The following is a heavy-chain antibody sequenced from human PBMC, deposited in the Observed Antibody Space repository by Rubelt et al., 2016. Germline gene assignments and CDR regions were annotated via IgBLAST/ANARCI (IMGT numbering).Heavy chain of an antibody. D-gene: IGHD3-10*01. CDR2: VHYSGST. J-gene: IGHJ5*02. CDR3: ARDRDTMVRGVIIPYWFDP. Sequence: QVQLQESGPGLVKPSETLSLTCTVSGGSIYSYYWSWIRQPPGKGLEWIAYVHYSGSTSYNPSLKSRVTISVDTSKNQFSPKLSSVTAADTAGYYCARDRDTMVRGVIIPYWFDPWGQGTLVTVSS. CDR1: GGSIYSYY. V-gene: IGHV4-4*08.